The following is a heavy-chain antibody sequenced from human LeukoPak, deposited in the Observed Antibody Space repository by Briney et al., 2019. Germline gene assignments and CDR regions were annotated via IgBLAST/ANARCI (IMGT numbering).Heavy chain of an antibody. D-gene: IGHD3-22*01. Sequence: GGSLRLSCAASGFTFSSYEMNWVRQAPGKGLEWVSYISSSGSTIYYADSVKGRFTFSRDNAKNSLYLQMNSLRAEDTAVYYCARDPDYYDSSGSGGAFDYWGQGTLVTVSS. CDR1: GFTFSSYE. V-gene: IGHV3-48*03. J-gene: IGHJ4*02. CDR3: ARDPDYYDSSGSGGAFDY. CDR2: ISSSGSTI.